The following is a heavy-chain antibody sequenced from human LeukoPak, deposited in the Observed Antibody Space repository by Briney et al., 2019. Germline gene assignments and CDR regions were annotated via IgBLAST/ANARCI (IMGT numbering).Heavy chain of an antibody. CDR3: ARAFDI. CDR2: ITTSDTTI. CDR1: GFSLSSFD. J-gene: IGHJ3*02. V-gene: IGHV3-48*03. Sequence: GGSLRLSCAASGFSLSSFDMNWVRQDPGKGLEWVSYITTSDTTIYYAGSVNGRFTISRDNAKNSLYLQMNNLRAEDTAVYYCARAFDIWGQGTMVTVSS.